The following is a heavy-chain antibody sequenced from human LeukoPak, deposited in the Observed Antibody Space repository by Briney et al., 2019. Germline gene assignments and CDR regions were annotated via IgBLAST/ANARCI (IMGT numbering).Heavy chain of an antibody. CDR3: AKDGGYAYNWFDP. CDR1: GFTFSSYG. CDR2: IRYDGSNK. D-gene: IGHD2-8*01. V-gene: IGHV3-30*02. Sequence: GGSLRLSCAASGFTFSSYGMHWVRQAPGKGLEWVAFIRYDGSNKYYADSVKGRFTIYIDNSKNTLYLQMNSLRAEDTAVYYCAKDGGYAYNWFDPWGQGTLVTVSS. J-gene: IGHJ5*02.